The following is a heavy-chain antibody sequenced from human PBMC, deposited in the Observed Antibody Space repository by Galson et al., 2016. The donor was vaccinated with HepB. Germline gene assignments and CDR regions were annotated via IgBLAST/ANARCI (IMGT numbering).Heavy chain of an antibody. J-gene: IGHJ6*02. D-gene: IGHD1-7*01. CDR2: VYLGGTT. Sequence: SETLSLTCAVYGGSLSGYYWSWVRQPPGKGLEWIAEVYLGGTTNYNPSLKSRVTISVDKSKNQFSLKVNSVTAADTAVYYCARMGAMELIFYYGMDVWGQGTTVIVSS. CDR3: ARMGAMELIFYYGMDV. CDR1: GGSLSGYY. V-gene: IGHV4-34*01.